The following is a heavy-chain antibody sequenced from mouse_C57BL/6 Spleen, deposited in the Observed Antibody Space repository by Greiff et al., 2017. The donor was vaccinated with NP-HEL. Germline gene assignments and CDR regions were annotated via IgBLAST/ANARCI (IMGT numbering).Heavy chain of an antibody. CDR3: ARQLTGTYYFDY. D-gene: IGHD4-1*01. Sequence: EVKVVESGGGLVKPGGSLKLSCAASGFTFSDYGMHWVRQAPEKGLEWVAYISSGSSTIYYADTVKGRFTISRDNAKNTLFLQMTSLRSEDTAMYYCARQLTGTYYFDYWGQGTTLTVSS. J-gene: IGHJ2*01. V-gene: IGHV5-17*01. CDR2: ISSGSSTI. CDR1: GFTFSDYG.